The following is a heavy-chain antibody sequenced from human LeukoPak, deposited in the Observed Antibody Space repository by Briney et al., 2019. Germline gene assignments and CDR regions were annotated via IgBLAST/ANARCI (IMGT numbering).Heavy chain of an antibody. V-gene: IGHV4-59*12. J-gene: IGHJ5*02. CDR3: ARDRPPGTLFDP. CDR2: IYYSGST. CDR1: GVSISSYY. Sequence: SETLSLTCTVSGVSISSYYWSWIRQPPGKGLEWIGYIYYSGSTYYNPSLKSRVTISVDTSKNQFSLKLSSVTAADTAVYYCARDRPPGTLFDPWGQGTLVTVSS. D-gene: IGHD3-16*01.